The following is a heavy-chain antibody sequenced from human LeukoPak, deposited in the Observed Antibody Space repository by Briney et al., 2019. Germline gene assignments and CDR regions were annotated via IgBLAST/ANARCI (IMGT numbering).Heavy chain of an antibody. CDR2: INPNSGGT. V-gene: IGHV1-2*02. D-gene: IGHD6-13*01. CDR3: ARDVAAAGIGNYYYYYMDV. Sequence: ASVKVSCKASGYTFTGYYMHWVRQAPGQGLEWMGWINPNSGGTNYAQKFQGRVTMTRDTSISTAYMELSRLRSDDTAVYYCARDVAAAGIGNYYYYYMDVWGKGTTVTISS. J-gene: IGHJ6*03. CDR1: GYTFTGYY.